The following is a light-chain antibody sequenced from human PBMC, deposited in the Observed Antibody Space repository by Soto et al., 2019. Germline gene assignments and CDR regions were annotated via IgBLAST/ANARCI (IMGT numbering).Light chain of an antibody. CDR3: LQHNSYPLT. CDR1: QGISNC. J-gene: IGKJ4*01. CDR2: AAS. V-gene: IGKV1-17*03. Sequence: DIRMTQSPSAMSASVGDRITIPCRASQGISNCLAWFQQKPGRVPKRLIYAASSLQSGVPSRFSGSGSGTEFTLTISSLQPEDFATYYCLQHNSYPLTFGGGTEVEIK.